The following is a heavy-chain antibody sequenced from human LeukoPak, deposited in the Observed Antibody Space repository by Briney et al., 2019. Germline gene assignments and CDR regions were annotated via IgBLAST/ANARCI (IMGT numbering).Heavy chain of an antibody. CDR2: ISGSGGST. Sequence: PGGSLRLTSAASGFIFSSYAMSWVRQAPGKGLEWVSAISGSGGSTYYADSVKGRFTISRDNSKNTLHLQMNSLRAEDTAVYYCARDGVATNDWQPDYCGQGTLVTVSS. J-gene: IGHJ4*01. D-gene: IGHD5-24*01. CDR1: GFIFSSYA. V-gene: IGHV3-23*01. CDR3: ARDGVATNDWQPDY.